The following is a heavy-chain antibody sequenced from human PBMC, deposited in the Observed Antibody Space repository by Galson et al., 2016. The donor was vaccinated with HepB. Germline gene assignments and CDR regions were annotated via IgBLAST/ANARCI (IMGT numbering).Heavy chain of an antibody. V-gene: IGHV5-51*01. J-gene: IGHJ3*01. Sequence: QSGAEVKKPGESLKISCQGSGYSFTNYWIGWVRQIPGKGLEWMGVISPGDSQTTYGPSFQGQVTFSADKSISTAYLQWGSLKASDTDMYYCARLQPRDDAFYAWGQGTMVTVSS. CDR3: ARLQPRDDAFYA. CDR1: GYSFTNYW. CDR2: ISPGDSQT.